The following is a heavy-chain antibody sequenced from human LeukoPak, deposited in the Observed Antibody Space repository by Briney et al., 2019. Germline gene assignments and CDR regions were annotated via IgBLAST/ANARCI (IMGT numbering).Heavy chain of an antibody. J-gene: IGHJ6*02. CDR1: GGSISSSSHY. CDR2: MYYSGST. CDR3: ARQDYSSGWNYYYGTDD. V-gene: IGHV4-39*01. Sequence: PSETLSLTCTVSGGSISSSSHYWGWIRQPPGKGLEWIVSMYYSGSTYYNPSLKSRVTISVDTSKNQFSLRLSSVTAADTAVYYCARQDYSSGWNYYYGTDDWGQGTTVTVSS. D-gene: IGHD6-19*01.